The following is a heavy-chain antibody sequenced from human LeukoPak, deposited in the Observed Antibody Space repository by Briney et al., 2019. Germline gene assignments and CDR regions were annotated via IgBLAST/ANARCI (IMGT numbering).Heavy chain of an antibody. CDR3: ARDLWYDFWSGYYPYYYYMDV. Sequence: ASVKVSCKASGGTFSSYAISWVRQAPGQGLEWMGWISAYNGNTNYAQKLQGRVTMTTDTSTSAAYMELRSLRSDDTVVYYCARDLWYDFWSGYYPYYYYMDVWGKGTTVTVSS. J-gene: IGHJ6*03. CDR1: GGTFSSYA. CDR2: ISAYNGNT. V-gene: IGHV1-18*01. D-gene: IGHD3-3*01.